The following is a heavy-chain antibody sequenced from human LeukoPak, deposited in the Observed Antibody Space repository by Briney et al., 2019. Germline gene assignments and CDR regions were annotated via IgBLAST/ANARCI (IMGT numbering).Heavy chain of an antibody. J-gene: IGHJ4*02. CDR3: ARGGYNYGFV. CDR1: GDSISGGTYY. Sequence: SQTLSLTCTVSGDSISGGTYYWSWIRQPAGKGLEWIGRVYSSGSTDYNPSLKGRVTMSVDTSKNQFSLRLSSVTAADTAVYYCARGGYNYGFVWGQGTLVTVSS. CDR2: VYSSGST. V-gene: IGHV4-61*02. D-gene: IGHD5-18*01.